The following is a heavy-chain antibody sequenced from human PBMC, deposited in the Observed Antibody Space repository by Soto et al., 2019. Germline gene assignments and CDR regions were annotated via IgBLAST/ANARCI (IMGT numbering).Heavy chain of an antibody. CDR2: MSYDVART. J-gene: IGHJ5*02. Sequence: QVQLVESGGGVVQPGGSLRLSCATSGFTFTSFTMHWVRQAPGKGLEWIAFMSYDVARTDYADAVKGRFTISRDTSKNTLSLQMNNLRPDDTAMYYCARDRPYGHPNWFHTWGQGTLVTVPS. CDR1: GFTFTSFT. V-gene: IGHV3-30-3*01. CDR3: ARDRPYGHPNWFHT. D-gene: IGHD4-17*01.